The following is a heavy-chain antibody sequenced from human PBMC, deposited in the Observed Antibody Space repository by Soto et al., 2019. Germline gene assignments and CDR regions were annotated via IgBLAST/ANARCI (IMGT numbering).Heavy chain of an antibody. J-gene: IGHJ6*02. D-gene: IGHD2-2*01. CDR1: GGSFSGYY. CDR3: ARGSQAIVVVPAATYYYYGMDV. CDR2: ISHSGST. V-gene: IGHV4-34*01. Sequence: PSETLSLTCAVCGGSFSGYYWSWIRQPPGKGLEWIGEISHSGSTNYNPSLKSRVTISVDTSKNQFSLKLSSVTAADTAVYYCARGSQAIVVVPAATYYYYGMDVWGQGTTVTVSS.